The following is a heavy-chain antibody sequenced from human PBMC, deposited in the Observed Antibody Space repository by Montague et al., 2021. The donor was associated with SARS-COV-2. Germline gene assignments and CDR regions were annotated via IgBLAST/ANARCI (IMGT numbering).Heavy chain of an antibody. J-gene: IGHJ4*02. Sequence: CAISGDSVSTNSGTWNWVRLPPSRGLEWLGRTYYRSEWYSDYSVSVKSRISTNTDTSKNQFSLQLNSVTPEDTAVYYCARAERGSCGDGNCYQYFFNYWGQGTLVTVSS. CDR2: TYYRSEWYS. D-gene: IGHD2-15*01. V-gene: IGHV6-1*01. CDR1: GDSVSTNSGT. CDR3: ARAERGSCGDGNCYQYFFNY.